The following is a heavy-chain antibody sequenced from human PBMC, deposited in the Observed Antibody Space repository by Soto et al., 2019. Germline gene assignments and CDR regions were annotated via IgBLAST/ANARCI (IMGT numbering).Heavy chain of an antibody. D-gene: IGHD2-15*01. Sequence: GASVKVSCKASGYTFTGYYMHWVRQAPGQGLEWMGWINPNSGGTNYAQKFQGRVTMTRDTSISTAYMELSRLRSDDTAVYYCARVNVVVVADTREYYFDYWGHGTLVTVSS. CDR1: GYTFTGYY. CDR2: INPNSGGT. V-gene: IGHV1-2*02. J-gene: IGHJ4*01. CDR3: ARVNVVVVADTREYYFDY.